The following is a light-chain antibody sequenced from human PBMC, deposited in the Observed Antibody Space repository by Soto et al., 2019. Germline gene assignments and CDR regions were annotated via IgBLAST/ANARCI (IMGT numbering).Light chain of an antibody. CDR3: SSYAASDNFVV. J-gene: IGLJ2*01. CDR2: EDN. Sequence: NFMLTQPHSVSESPGKTVTISCIGSSGSIASNYVQWYQQRPGSAPTTVIYEDNQRPPGVPDRFSGSKSGNTASLTVSGLQAEDEADYYCSSYAASDNFVVFGGGTQLTVL. CDR1: SGSIASNY. V-gene: IGLV6-57*02.